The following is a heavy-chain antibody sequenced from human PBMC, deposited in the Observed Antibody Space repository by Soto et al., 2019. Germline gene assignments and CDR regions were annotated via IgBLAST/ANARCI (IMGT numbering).Heavy chain of an antibody. V-gene: IGHV4-59*01. CDR3: ERGGYYDSRGYNRFEY. CDR1: GGSISSYY. J-gene: IGHJ4*02. D-gene: IGHD3-22*01. CDR2: IYYSGST. Sequence: SETLSLTCTVSGGSISSYYWSWIRQPPGKGLEWIGYIYYSGSTNYNPSLKSRVTISVDTSKNQFSLKLSSVTAADTAVYYCERGGYYDSRGYNRFEYWGQGTLVTVSS.